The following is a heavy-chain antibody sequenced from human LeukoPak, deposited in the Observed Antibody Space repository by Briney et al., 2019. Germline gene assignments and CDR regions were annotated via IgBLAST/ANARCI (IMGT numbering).Heavy chain of an antibody. Sequence: ASVKVSCKASGGTVSRYAISWVRQAPGQGLEWMGGTIPLFGTANYAQKFQGRVTITADESTGTAYMELSSLRSENTAVYYCARDRPGRYCSTISCYSVSPFDPWGQGTLVTVSS. CDR3: ARDRPGRYCSTISCYSVSPFDP. CDR1: GGTVSRYA. J-gene: IGHJ5*02. V-gene: IGHV1-69*13. D-gene: IGHD2-2*02. CDR2: TIPLFGTA.